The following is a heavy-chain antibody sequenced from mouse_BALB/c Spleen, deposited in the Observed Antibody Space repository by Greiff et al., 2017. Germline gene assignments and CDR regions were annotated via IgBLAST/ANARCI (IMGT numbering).Heavy chain of an antibody. CDR1: GFSLTSYG. V-gene: IGHV2-9*02. D-gene: IGHD3-3*01. CDR3: ARDWGTEAMDY. J-gene: IGHJ4*01. CDR2: IWAGGST. Sequence: VHLVESGPGLVAPSQSLSITCTVSGFSLTSYGVHWVRQPPGKGLEWLGVIWAGGSTNYNSALMSRLSISKDNSKSQVFLKMNSLQTDDTAMYYCARDWGTEAMDYWGQGTSVTVSS.